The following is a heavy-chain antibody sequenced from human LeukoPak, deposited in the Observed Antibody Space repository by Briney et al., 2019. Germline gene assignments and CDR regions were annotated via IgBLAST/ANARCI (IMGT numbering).Heavy chain of an antibody. V-gene: IGHV1-2*02. J-gene: IGHJ6*03. CDR3: ARADSSSWGYYYMDV. Sequence: GASVKVSCKASGYTFTGYYMHWVRQAPGQGLEWMGWINPNSGGTNYAQKFQGRVTMTRDTSISTAYMELSRLRSDDTAVYYCARADSSSWGYYYMDVWGKGTTVTVSS. CDR1: GYTFTGYY. CDR2: INPNSGGT. D-gene: IGHD6-13*01.